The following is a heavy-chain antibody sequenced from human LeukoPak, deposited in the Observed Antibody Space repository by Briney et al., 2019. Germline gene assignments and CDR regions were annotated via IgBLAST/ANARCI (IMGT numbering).Heavy chain of an antibody. CDR2: ISSSSSYI. Sequence: AGGSLRLSCAASGFTFSSYSMNWVRQAPGKGLEWVSSISSSSSYIYYADSVKGRFTISRDNAKNSLYLQMNSLRAEDTAVYYCARENTIFGVVIAYYFDYWGQGTLVTVSS. CDR3: ARENTIFGVVIAYYFDY. V-gene: IGHV3-21*01. J-gene: IGHJ4*02. D-gene: IGHD3-3*01. CDR1: GFTFSSYS.